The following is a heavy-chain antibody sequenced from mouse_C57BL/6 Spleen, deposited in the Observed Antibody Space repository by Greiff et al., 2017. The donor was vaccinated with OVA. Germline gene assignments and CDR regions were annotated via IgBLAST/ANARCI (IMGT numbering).Heavy chain of an antibody. CDR1: GFTFSNYW. CDR3: TRQTGTTWYFDV. J-gene: IGHJ1*03. D-gene: IGHD4-1*01. V-gene: IGHV6-3*01. CDR2: IRLKSDNYAT. Sequence: EVKVVESGGGLVQPGGSMKLSCVASGFTFSNYWMNWVRQSPEKGLEWVAQIRLKSDNYATHYAESVKGRFTISRDDSKSSVYLQMNNLRAEDTGIYYCTRQTGTTWYFDVWGTGTTVTVSS.